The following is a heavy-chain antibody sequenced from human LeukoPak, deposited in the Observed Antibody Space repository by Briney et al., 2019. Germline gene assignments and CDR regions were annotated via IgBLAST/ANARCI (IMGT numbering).Heavy chain of an antibody. D-gene: IGHD2-15*01. Sequence: ASVKVSCKASGGTFSSYTISWVRQAPGQGLEWMGWISAYNGNTNYAQKLQGRVTMTTDTSTSTAYMELRSLRSDDTAVYYCARDSCSGGSCYFDYWGQGTLVTVSS. CDR3: ARDSCSGGSCYFDY. CDR1: GGTFSSYT. J-gene: IGHJ4*02. CDR2: ISAYNGNT. V-gene: IGHV1-18*01.